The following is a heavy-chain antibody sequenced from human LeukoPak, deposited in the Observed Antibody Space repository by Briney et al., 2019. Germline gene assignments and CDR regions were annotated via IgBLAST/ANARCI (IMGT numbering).Heavy chain of an antibody. V-gene: IGHV3-49*04. CDR1: GFTFGDYA. CDR3: SRGRYSYGHAFDI. Sequence: GGSLRLSCTVSGFTFGDYAMNWVRQAPGKGLEWVGFIRSKAYGGTTEYAASVKGRFTISRDGSKSIAYLQMHSLKTEDTAVYYCSRGRYSYGHAFDIWGQGTVVTVSS. D-gene: IGHD5-18*01. J-gene: IGHJ3*02. CDR2: IRSKAYGGTT.